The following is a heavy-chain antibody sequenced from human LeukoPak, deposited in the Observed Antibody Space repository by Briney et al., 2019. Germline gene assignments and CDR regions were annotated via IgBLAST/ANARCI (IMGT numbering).Heavy chain of an antibody. Sequence: ASVKVSCKASGYTFTGYYMHWVRQAPGQRLEWLGWINPGNGDTKYSQNFQGRVTVTSDTSAATAYVELNSLTSEDTAVYYCARERWHCRVNCYSVYYYALDVWGQGTTVTVSS. CDR3: ARERWHCRVNCYSVYYYALDV. J-gene: IGHJ6*02. D-gene: IGHD2-15*01. CDR1: GYTFTGYY. CDR2: INPGNGDT. V-gene: IGHV1-3*01.